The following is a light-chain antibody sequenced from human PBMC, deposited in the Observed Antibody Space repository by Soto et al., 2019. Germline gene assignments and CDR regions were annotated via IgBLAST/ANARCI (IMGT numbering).Light chain of an antibody. CDR1: SSNIGSYS. V-gene: IGLV1-51*02. J-gene: IGLJ2*01. CDR3: GAWDGSLTGGV. Sequence: QSVLTQPPSVSAAPGQKVTISCSGSSSNIGSYSVSWYQQLPGTAPKLLIYENYERPSGIPDRFSGSKSGTSATLGITGLQTGDEADYYCGAWDGSLTGGVFGGGTMVTVL. CDR2: ENY.